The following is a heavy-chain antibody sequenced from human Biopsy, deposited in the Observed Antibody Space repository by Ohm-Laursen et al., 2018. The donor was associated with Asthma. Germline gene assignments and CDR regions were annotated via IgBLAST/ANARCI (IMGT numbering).Heavy chain of an antibody. D-gene: IGHD3-22*01. CDR2: IYYNDNT. V-gene: IGHV4-31*03. CDR1: NGSISSGGYY. Sequence: TLSLTCTVSNGSISSGGYYWTSIRQHPGRGLEMSGVIYYNDNTYYNPSLKSRVSISIDTSKNQFALKLSSVTAADTAVYYCARAQDYYDSRGYYRSFDYWGQGTLVTVSS. CDR3: ARAQDYYDSRGYYRSFDY. J-gene: IGHJ4*02.